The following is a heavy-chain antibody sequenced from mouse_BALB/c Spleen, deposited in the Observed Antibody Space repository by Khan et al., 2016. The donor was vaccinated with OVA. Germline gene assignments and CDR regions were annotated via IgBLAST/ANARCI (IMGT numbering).Heavy chain of an antibody. CDR2: ISSGGSYT. CDR1: GFTFSTYG. D-gene: IGHD1-1*01. J-gene: IGHJ3*01. V-gene: IGHV5-6*01. Sequence: EVQVVESGGDLVKPEGSLKLSCAASGFTFSTYGMSWVRQTPDKRLEWVATISSGGSYTYYPDSVQGRFTISRDNAKNTPYLQMSSLKSEDTAMFYCARLAYYYDSEGFAYWGQGTLVTVSA. CDR3: ARLAYYYDSEGFAY.